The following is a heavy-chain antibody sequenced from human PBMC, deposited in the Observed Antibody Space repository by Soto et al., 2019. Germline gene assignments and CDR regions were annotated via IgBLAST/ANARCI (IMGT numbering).Heavy chain of an antibody. CDR2: INHSGST. Sequence: QVQLQQWGAGLLKPSETLSLTCAVYGGSFSGYYWSWIRQPPGKGLEWIGEINHSGSTNYNPSLKSRVTISVDTSNNHFSLKLSAVTAADTAVYYCARKLYFDLWGRGTLVTVSS. CDR3: ARKLYFDL. CDR1: GGSFSGYY. V-gene: IGHV4-34*01. J-gene: IGHJ2*01.